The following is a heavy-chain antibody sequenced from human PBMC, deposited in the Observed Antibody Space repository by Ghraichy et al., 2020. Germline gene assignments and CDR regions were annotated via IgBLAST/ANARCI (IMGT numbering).Heavy chain of an antibody. V-gene: IGHV3-21*01. D-gene: IGHD1-1*01. CDR2: ISSSSSYI. CDR1: GFTFSSYS. CDR3: ARDVQGGAGPVWGY. J-gene: IGHJ4*02. Sequence: GGSLRLSCAASGFTFSSYSMNWVRQAPGKGLEWVSSISSSSSYIYYADSVKGRFTISRDNAKNSLYLQMNSLRAEDTAVYYCARDVQGGAGPVWGYWGQGTLVTVSS.